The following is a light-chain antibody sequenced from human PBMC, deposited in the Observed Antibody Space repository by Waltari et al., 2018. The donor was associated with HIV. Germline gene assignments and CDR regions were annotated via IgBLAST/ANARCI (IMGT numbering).Light chain of an antibody. V-gene: IGLV2-23*02. CDR1: SRDIGGYTL. J-gene: IGLJ2*01. Sequence: QSALTQPASVSGSPGQSITISCTGSSRDIGGYTLVSWYQQHPGKAPKLIIYEAKKRPSGISDRFSGSRSGNMASLTISGLQAEDEADYYCCSYAGNGVFLAFGGGTKVTV. CDR3: CSYAGNGVFLA. CDR2: EAK.